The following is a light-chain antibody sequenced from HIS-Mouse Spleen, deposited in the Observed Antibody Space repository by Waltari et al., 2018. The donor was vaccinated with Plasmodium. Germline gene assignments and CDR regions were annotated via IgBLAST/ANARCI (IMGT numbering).Light chain of an antibody. CDR2: EVS. Sequence: QSALTQPPSASGSPGQSVTISCTGTSSDVGGYNYVSWYQQHPGKAPKLMIYEVSKGHAGVPDRFAASKAGNTASLTVSGLQAEDEADYYCSSYAGSNNLVFGGGTKLTVL. J-gene: IGLJ2*01. V-gene: IGLV2-8*01. CDR1: SSDVGGYNY. CDR3: SSYAGSNNLV.